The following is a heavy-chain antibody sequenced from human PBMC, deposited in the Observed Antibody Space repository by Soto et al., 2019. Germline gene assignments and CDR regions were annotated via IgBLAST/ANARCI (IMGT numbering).Heavy chain of an antibody. CDR3: ARDRSYYYGSGSLLFDY. CDR2: IYYSGST. J-gene: IGHJ4*02. CDR1: GGSINSGDYH. V-gene: IGHV4-30-4*02. Sequence: SETLSLTCTVSGGSINSGDYHWSWIRQSPGKGLEWIGAIYYSGSTYYNPSLKGRIRISVDTSKNQFSLKLSSVTAADTAVYYCARDRSYYYGSGSLLFDYWGQGTLVTVSS. D-gene: IGHD3-10*01.